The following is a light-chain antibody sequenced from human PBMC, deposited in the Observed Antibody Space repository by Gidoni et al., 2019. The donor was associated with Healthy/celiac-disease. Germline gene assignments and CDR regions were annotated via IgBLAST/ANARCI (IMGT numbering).Light chain of an antibody. CDR3: AAWDDSLSGWV. CDR1: SSNIGSNY. Sequence: QSVLTQPHSASGTPGQRVTISCSGSSSNIGSNYVYWYHQLPGTAPKLLIYSNNQRPSVVPDRFSGSKSGTSASLAISGLRSEDEADYYCAAWDDSLSGWVFGGGTKLTVL. CDR2: SNN. J-gene: IGLJ3*02. V-gene: IGLV1-47*02.